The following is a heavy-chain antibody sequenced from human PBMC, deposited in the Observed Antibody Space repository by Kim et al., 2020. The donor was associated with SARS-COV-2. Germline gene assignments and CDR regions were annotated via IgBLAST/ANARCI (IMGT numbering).Heavy chain of an antibody. J-gene: IGHJ6*02. CDR2: ISYDGSKK. V-gene: IGHV3-30*18. CDR1: GFTFNNFG. D-gene: IGHD3-16*01. Sequence: GGSLRLSCAASGFTFNNFGMHWVRQAPGKGLEWVALISYDGSKKYYADSVKGRFTISRDSSKNTLYLQMNSLRPEDTAVYFCAKDESFFMITFGEESGGMDVWGRGTTLTVSS. CDR3: AKDESFFMITFGEESGGMDV.